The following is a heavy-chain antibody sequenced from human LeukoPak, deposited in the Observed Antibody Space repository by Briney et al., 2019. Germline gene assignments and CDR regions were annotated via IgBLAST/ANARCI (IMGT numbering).Heavy chain of an antibody. CDR3: ARDRSKYQLLYSWFDP. V-gene: IGHV1-2*02. Sequence: ASVKVSCKASGYTFTGYYMHWVRQAPGQGLEWMGWINPNSGGTNYAQKFQGRVTMTRDTSISTAYMELSRQRSDDTAVYYCARDRSKYQLLYSWFDPWGQGTLVTVSS. J-gene: IGHJ5*02. CDR2: INPNSGGT. CDR1: GYTFTGYY. D-gene: IGHD2-2*02.